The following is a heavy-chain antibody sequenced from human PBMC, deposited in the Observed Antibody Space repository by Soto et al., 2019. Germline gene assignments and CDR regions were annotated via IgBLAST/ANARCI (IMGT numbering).Heavy chain of an antibody. D-gene: IGHD1-1*01. CDR1: SGSFSDSY. CDR2: ITHGGGT. V-gene: IGHV4-34*01. CDR3: ATVGLQDSYHNHLEV. Sequence: SETLSLTCAVYSGSFSDSYWTWIRQSPGKGLEWLGEITHGGGTKYNPSLNSRVVISVDTSKNQFSLKLNSVTVADTAVYYCATVGLQDSYHNHLEVWGQGTPVTVSS. J-gene: IGHJ6*02.